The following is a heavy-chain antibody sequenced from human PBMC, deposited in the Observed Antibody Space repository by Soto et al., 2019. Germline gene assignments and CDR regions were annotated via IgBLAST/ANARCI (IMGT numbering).Heavy chain of an antibody. D-gene: IGHD2-15*01. CDR2: ISYRGGT. CDR1: GDSISSYY. J-gene: IGHJ4*02. CDR3: ARCASSCSLGF. V-gene: IGHV4-59*01. Sequence: SETLSLTCTVSGDSISSYYWGWIRQPPGRGLEWIGYISYRGGTSYNPSLKRRVTISVDTSKNQSSLKLNSVTAADTAVYYCARCASSCSLGFWGQGTLVTVSS.